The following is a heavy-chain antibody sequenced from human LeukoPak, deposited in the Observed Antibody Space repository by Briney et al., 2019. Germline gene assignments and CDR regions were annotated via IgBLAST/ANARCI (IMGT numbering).Heavy chain of an antibody. V-gene: IGHV4-38-2*01. D-gene: IGHD6-19*01. J-gene: IGHJ4*02. Sequence: SETLSLTCAVSGYSISSGYYWGWIRQPPGKGLEWIGSIYHSGSTYYNPSLKSRVTISVDTSRNQFSLKLSSVTAADTAVYYCARHGWQYYFDYWGQGTLVTVSS. CDR2: IYHSGST. CDR1: GYSISSGYY. CDR3: ARHGWQYYFDY.